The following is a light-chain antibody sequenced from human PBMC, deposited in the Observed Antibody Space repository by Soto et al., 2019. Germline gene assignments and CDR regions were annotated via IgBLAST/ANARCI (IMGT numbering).Light chain of an antibody. CDR2: GAS. Sequence: EILMTQSPATLSVSPGERATLSCRASQSVSHNLAWYQQKPGQAPRLLFYGASTRATGIPARFSGSGSGTDFTLTISSLQSEDFAVYYCQQYNNWPPLTFGGGTKVEIK. J-gene: IGKJ4*01. V-gene: IGKV3-15*01. CDR3: QQYNNWPPLT. CDR1: QSVSHN.